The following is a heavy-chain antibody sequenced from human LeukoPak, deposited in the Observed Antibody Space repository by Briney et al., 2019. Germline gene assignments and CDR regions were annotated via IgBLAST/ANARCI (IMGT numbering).Heavy chain of an antibody. CDR2: ISSSGSAI. Sequence: GGSLRLSCAASGFTFSDYYMSWIRQAPGKGLEWVSYISSSGSAIYYADSVKGRFTISRDNAKNSLYLQINSLRAEDTAVYYCAKDRLEWLLSSDYWGQGTLVTVSS. CDR3: AKDRLEWLLSSDY. CDR1: GFTFSDYY. D-gene: IGHD3-3*01. V-gene: IGHV3-11*01. J-gene: IGHJ4*02.